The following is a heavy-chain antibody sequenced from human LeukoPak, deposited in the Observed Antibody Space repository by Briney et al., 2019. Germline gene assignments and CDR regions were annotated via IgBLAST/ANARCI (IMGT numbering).Heavy chain of an antibody. J-gene: IGHJ4*02. D-gene: IGHD3-10*01. CDR1: GFTVSSNY. V-gene: IGHV3-66*01. CDR3: AREGDYYGSGSYYY. Sequence: GGSLRLSCAASGFTVSSNYMSWVRQAPGKGLEWVSVIYSGGSTYYADSVKGRFTISRDNSKNTLYLQMNSLRAEDTAVYYCAREGDYYGSGSYYYWGQGTLATVSS. CDR2: IYSGGST.